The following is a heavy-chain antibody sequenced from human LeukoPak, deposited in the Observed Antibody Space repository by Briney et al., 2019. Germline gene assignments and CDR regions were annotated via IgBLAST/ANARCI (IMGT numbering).Heavy chain of an antibody. CDR2: IYASGNT. CDR3: ARGRGSSWYYLDS. V-gene: IGHV4-4*07. D-gene: IGHD6-13*01. Sequence: SETLSLTCTVSGGSISSYYWSWVRQPAGKGLEWIGRIYASGNTNYNPSLKGRVTMTVDTSKNQFSLNLSSVTAADTAVYYCARGRGSSWYYLDSWGQGTLVTVSS. CDR1: GGSISSYY. J-gene: IGHJ4*02.